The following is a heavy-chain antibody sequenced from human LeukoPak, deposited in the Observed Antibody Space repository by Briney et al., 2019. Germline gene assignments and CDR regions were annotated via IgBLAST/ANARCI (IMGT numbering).Heavy chain of an antibody. CDR3: ARNKHDSSGKIFDY. Sequence: PGGSLRLSCAASGFTFTSYYMHWVRQAPGKGLVWVSRISGDGSNTIYADSVKGRFTISRDNAKNTVYLQMNSLRAEDTAIYYCARNKHDSSGKIFDYWGQGTLVTVSS. J-gene: IGHJ4*02. CDR1: GFTFTSYY. V-gene: IGHV3-74*01. CDR2: ISGDGSNT. D-gene: IGHD3-22*01.